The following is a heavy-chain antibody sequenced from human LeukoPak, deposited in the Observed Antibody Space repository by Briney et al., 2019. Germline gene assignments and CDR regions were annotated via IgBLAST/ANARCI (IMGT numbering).Heavy chain of an antibody. Sequence: PGGSLRLSCAASGFTFSSYSMNWVRQAPGKGLEWVSSISSSCSYIYYADSVKGRFTISRDNAKNSLYLQMNSLRAEDTALYYCARELRMINGPTDYWGQGTLVTVSP. D-gene: IGHD3-16*01. V-gene: IGHV3-21*04. CDR3: ARELRMINGPTDY. J-gene: IGHJ4*02. CDR2: ISSSCSYI. CDR1: GFTFSSYS.